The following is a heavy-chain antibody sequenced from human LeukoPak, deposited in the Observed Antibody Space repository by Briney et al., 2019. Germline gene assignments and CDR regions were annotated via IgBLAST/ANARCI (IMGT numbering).Heavy chain of an antibody. Sequence: PGGSLRLSCAASGFTFSSYSMNWVRQAPGKGLEWVSYISSSNSTIYYADSVKGRFTISRDNAKNSLYLQMNSLRAEDTAVYYCARAVRGGSYYISYYYYGMDVWGQGTTVTVSS. CDR1: GFTFSSYS. CDR3: ARAVRGGSYYISYYYYGMDV. V-gene: IGHV3-48*01. CDR2: ISSSNSTI. J-gene: IGHJ6*02. D-gene: IGHD1-26*01.